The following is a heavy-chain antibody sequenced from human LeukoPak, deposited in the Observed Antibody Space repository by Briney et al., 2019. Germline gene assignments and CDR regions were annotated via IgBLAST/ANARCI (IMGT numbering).Heavy chain of an antibody. CDR3: ARDRHYGGNPGGAFDI. Sequence: SVKVSCKASGYTFTSYGISWVRQAPGQGLEWMGWISAYNGNTNYAQKLQGRVTMTTDTSTSTAYMELRSLRSDDTAVYYCARDRHYGGNPGGAFDIWGQGTMVTVSS. D-gene: IGHD4-23*01. J-gene: IGHJ3*02. V-gene: IGHV1-18*01. CDR2: ISAYNGNT. CDR1: GYTFTSYG.